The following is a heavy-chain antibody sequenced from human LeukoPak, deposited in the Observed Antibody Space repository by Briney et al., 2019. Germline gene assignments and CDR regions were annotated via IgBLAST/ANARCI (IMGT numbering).Heavy chain of an antibody. CDR1: GFSLSNARMG. J-gene: IGHJ5*02. D-gene: IGHD4-17*01. CDR2: IFSNDEK. V-gene: IGHV2-26*01. Sequence: SGPVLVXPTETLTLTCTVSGFSLSNARMGVSWIRQPPGRALEWLAHIFSNDEKSYSTSLKSRLTISKDTSKSQVVLTMTNMDPVDTATYYCARITYGDYDNWFDPWGQGTLVTVSS. CDR3: ARITYGDYDNWFDP.